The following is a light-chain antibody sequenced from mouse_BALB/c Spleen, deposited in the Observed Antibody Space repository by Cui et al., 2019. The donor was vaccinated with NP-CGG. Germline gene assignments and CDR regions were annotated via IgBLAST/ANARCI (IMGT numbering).Light chain of an antibody. CDR1: PGAVTASNY. CDR3: ALWYSNHWV. J-gene: IGLJ1*01. Sequence: QAFVTQESALTTSPGETVTLTCRSSPGAVTASNYANWVQEKPDHLFTGLIGGTRNRAPGVPARFSGSLIGDKAALTITGAQTEDEAIYFCALWYSNHWVFGGGTKLTVL. CDR2: GTR. V-gene: IGLV1*01.